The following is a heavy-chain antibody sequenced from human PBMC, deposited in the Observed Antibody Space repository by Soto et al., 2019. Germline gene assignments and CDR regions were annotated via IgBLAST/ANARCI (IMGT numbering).Heavy chain of an antibody. Sequence: ASVKVSCKASDYTFTRYGISWVRQAPGQGLEWMGWISGYNGDTNYAQKFQGRVTMTIDTSTTTAYMKLRSLTSDDTAVYYCEKKGQPAYYYYGMDVWGQGTTVTVSS. CDR2: ISGYNGDT. CDR1: DYTFTRYG. V-gene: IGHV1-18*01. CDR3: EKKGQPAYYYYGMDV. J-gene: IGHJ6*02. D-gene: IGHD2-2*01.